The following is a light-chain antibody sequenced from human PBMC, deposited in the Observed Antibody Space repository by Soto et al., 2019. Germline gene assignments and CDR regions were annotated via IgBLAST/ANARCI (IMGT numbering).Light chain of an antibody. J-gene: IGKJ1*01. CDR2: GAS. V-gene: IGKV1-39*01. Sequence: DIQMTQSPSSLSASVGDRVTITCRASQSINYYLNWYQQKPLKAPTLLIHGASNLQRGVPSRFSGSGAGTEVTRTISSLQPEDFATYGCHQSHSSPLTFGQGTKVEI. CDR3: HQSHSSPLT. CDR1: QSINYY.